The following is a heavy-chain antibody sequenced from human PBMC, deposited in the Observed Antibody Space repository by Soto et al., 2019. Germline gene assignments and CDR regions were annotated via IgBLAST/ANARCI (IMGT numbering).Heavy chain of an antibody. CDR3: AREGYSGYDSVYSA. CDR1: GFTFSSYS. J-gene: IGHJ5*02. V-gene: IGHV3-48*01. D-gene: IGHD5-12*01. CDR2: ISSSSSTI. Sequence: EVQLVESGGGLVQPGGSLRLSCAASGFTFSSYSMNWVRQAPGKGLELVSYISSSSSTIYYADSVKGRFTISRDNAKNALYLQMNSLRAEDTAVYYCAREGYSGYDSVYSAWGQRTLVTVPT.